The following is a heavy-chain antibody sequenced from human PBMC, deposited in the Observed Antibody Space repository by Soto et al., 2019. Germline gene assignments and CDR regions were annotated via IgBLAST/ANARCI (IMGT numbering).Heavy chain of an antibody. D-gene: IGHD6-13*01. Sequence: GGSLRLSCAASGFAFSSYGMHWVRQTSGKGLEWVAVIWYDGSNKYYADSVKGRFTISRDNSKNTLYLQMNSLRAEDTAVYYCAKDDGYSRNWGQGTLVTVSS. CDR2: IWYDGSNK. J-gene: IGHJ4*02. V-gene: IGHV3-33*06. CDR3: AKDDGYSRN. CDR1: GFAFSSYG.